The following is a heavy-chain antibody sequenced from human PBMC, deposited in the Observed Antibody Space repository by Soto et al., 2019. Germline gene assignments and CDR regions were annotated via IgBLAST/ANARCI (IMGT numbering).Heavy chain of an antibody. J-gene: IGHJ4*02. D-gene: IGHD2-2*02. Sequence: XGSLRLTCPASGFTFSSYTMHWVRQAPGKGLEWVAVISYDGSNKYYADSVKGRFTISRDNSKNTLYLQMNSLRAEDTAVYYCAREKSIVVPAAIHAPADYWGQGTLVTVSS. CDR2: ISYDGSNK. CDR1: GFTFSSYT. V-gene: IGHV3-30-3*01. CDR3: AREKSIVVPAAIHAPADY.